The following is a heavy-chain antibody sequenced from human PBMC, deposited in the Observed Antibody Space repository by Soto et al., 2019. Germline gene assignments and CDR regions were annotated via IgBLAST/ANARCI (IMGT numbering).Heavy chain of an antibody. D-gene: IGHD3-10*01. V-gene: IGHV3-23*01. CDR3: AKVDGFLWFELDS. J-gene: IGHJ4*02. CDR2: ISARGDGT. Sequence: EVQLLESGGGLVQPGGSLRLSCAASGFTFSSFAMSWVRQAPGKGLEWVSVISARGDGTYYADSVKGRFTISRDNSNNTLYLQMSSLRAEDTAVYYCAKVDGFLWFELDSWGQGTLVTVSS. CDR1: GFTFSSFA.